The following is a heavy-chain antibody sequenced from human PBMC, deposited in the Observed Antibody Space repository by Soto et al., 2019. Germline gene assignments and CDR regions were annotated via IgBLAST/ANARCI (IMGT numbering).Heavy chain of an antibody. CDR2: IVVGSGNT. Sequence: ASVKVSCKASGFTFTSSAVQWVRQARGQRLEWIGWIVVGSGNTNYAQKFQERVTITRDMSTSTAYMELSSLRSEDTAVYYCAADGDFARYSSGWYYFDYWGQGTLVTVSS. D-gene: IGHD6-19*01. J-gene: IGHJ4*02. CDR3: AADGDFARYSSGWYYFDY. V-gene: IGHV1-58*01. CDR1: GFTFTSSA.